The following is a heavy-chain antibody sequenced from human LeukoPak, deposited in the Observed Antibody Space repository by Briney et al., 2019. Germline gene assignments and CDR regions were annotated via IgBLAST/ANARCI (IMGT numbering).Heavy chain of an antibody. CDR1: GFTVSSNS. J-gene: IGHJ4*02. CDR3: ARDSPYYDILTGYYKSDYFDY. D-gene: IGHD3-9*01. V-gene: IGHV3-53*01. Sequence: GGSLRLSCTVSGFTVSSNSMSWVRQAPGKGLEWVSFICSDNTHYSDSVKGRFTISRDNSKNTLYLQMNSLRAEDTAVYYCARDSPYYDILTGYYKSDYFDYWGQGTLVTVSS. CDR2: ICSDNT.